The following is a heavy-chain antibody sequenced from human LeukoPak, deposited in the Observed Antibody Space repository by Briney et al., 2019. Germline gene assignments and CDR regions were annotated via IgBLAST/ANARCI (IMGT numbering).Heavy chain of an antibody. J-gene: IGHJ6*03. Sequence: GGSLRLSCGASGFTFSSYAMSWVRQAPGKGLEWVSSISASGGTTYHADSVKGRFTISRDNSKNTLFLQMNSLRAEDTAVYYCAKSPQKVQLERRYYYYFYMDVWGKGTTVTVSS. V-gene: IGHV3-23*01. CDR2: ISASGGTT. CDR1: GFTFSSYA. CDR3: AKSPQKVQLERRYYYYFYMDV. D-gene: IGHD1-1*01.